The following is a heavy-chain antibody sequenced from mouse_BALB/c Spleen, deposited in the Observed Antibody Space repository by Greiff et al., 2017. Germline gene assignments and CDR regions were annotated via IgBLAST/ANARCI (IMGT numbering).Heavy chain of an antibody. J-gene: IGHJ4*01. CDR1: GYSITSDYA. D-gene: IGHD1-2*01. V-gene: IGHV3-2*02. Sequence: EVQLQQSGPGLVKPSQSLSLTCTVTGYSITSDYAWNWIRQFPGNKLEWMGYISYSGSTSYNPSLKSRISITRDTSKNQFFLQLNSVTTEDTATYYCARRLTAPYAMDYWGQGTSVTVSS. CDR2: ISYSGST. CDR3: ARRLTAPYAMDY.